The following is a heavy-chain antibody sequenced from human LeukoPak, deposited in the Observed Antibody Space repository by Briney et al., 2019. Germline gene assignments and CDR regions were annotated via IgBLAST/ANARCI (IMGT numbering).Heavy chain of an antibody. J-gene: IGHJ4*02. V-gene: IGHV4-30-2*01. CDR2: IYHSGST. Sequence: PSETLSLTCTVSGGSISSGGYYWSWLRQPPGKGLEWIGYIYHSGSTYYNPSLKSRVTISVDRSKNQFSLKLSSVTAADTAVYYCARDRGPAAANFDYWGQGTLVTVSS. CDR1: GGSISSGGYY. CDR3: ARDRGPAAANFDY. D-gene: IGHD2-2*01.